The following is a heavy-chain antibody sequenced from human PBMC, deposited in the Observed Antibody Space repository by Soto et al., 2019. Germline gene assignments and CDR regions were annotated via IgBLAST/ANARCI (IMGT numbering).Heavy chain of an antibody. CDR3: ARGLKGSVGFYFDY. CDR1: GGTFSSYT. Sequence: QVQLVQSGAEVKKPGSSVKVSCKASGGTFSSYTISWVRQAPGQGLEWMGRIIPILGIANYAQKFQGRVTMTADKSTSTDYMELRSLRSEDTAVYYCARGLKGSVGFYFDYWGQGTLVTVSA. D-gene: IGHD3-10*01. J-gene: IGHJ4*02. CDR2: IIPILGIA. V-gene: IGHV1-69*02.